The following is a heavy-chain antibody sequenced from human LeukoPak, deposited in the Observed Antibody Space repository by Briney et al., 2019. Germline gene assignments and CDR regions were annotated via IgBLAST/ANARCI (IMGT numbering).Heavy chain of an antibody. CDR2: IRHDGSNE. CDR1: GFTFSSYG. CDR3: AKEVHPYDSGTYYFDY. J-gene: IGHJ4*02. V-gene: IGHV3-30*02. D-gene: IGHD3-10*01. Sequence: GGSLRLSCVGSGFTFSSYGMHWVSQAAGKGLEWVAFIRHDGSNEYYADSVKGRFTVSRDNSKNTLFLQMNSLRVEEMAVYYCAKEVHPYDSGTYYFDYWGRGTLVTVSS.